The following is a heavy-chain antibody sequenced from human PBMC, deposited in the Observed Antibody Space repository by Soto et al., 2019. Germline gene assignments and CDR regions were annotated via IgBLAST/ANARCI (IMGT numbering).Heavy chain of an antibody. CDR2: ISWNSGSI. D-gene: IGHD6-13*01. J-gene: IGHJ5*02. Sequence: PGGSLRLSCAASGFTFDDYAMHWVRQAPGKGLEWVSGISWNSGSIGYADSVKGRFTISRDNAKNSLYLQMNSLRAEDTALYYCAKDNAYLEAPGSSNWFDPWG. CDR1: GFTFDDYA. V-gene: IGHV3-9*01. CDR3: AKDNAYLEAPGSSNWFDP.